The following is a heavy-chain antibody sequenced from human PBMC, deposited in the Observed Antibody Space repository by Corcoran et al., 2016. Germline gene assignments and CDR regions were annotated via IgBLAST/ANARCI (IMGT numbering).Heavy chain of an antibody. CDR1: GGSFSGYY. J-gene: IGHJ6*02. CDR2: INHSGST. V-gene: IGHV4-34*01. CDR3: ARGNIVVVPAARGGYYYYGMDV. Sequence: QVQLQQWGAGLLKPSETLSLTCAVYGGSFSGYYWSWIRQPPGKGLEWIGEINHSGSTNYNPSLKSQVTISVDTSKNQFSLKLSSVTAADTAVYYCARGNIVVVPAARGGYYYYGMDVWGQGTTVTVSS. D-gene: IGHD2-2*01.